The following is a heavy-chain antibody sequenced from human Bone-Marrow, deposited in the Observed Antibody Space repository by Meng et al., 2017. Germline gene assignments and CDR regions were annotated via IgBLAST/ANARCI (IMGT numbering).Heavy chain of an antibody. D-gene: IGHD1-26*01. J-gene: IGHJ4*02. CDR3: AKDKGGSYSVYFDY. CDR1: GFTFDDYA. CDR2: ISWDGGST. V-gene: IGHV3-43D*03. Sequence: GGLLRPPCAALGFTFDDYAMHWARQAPGKGLEWVPLISWDGGSTYYADSVKGRFTISRDNSKNSLYLQMNSLRAEDTALYYCAKDKGGSYSVYFDYWGQGTLVTVSS.